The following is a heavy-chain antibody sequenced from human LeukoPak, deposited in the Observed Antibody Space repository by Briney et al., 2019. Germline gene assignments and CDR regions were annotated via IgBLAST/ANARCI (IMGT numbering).Heavy chain of an antibody. J-gene: IGHJ3*02. CDR2: ISSSGSTI. D-gene: IGHD3-3*01. CDR1: GFTFSDYY. V-gene: IGHV3-11*04. Sequence: PGGSLRLSCAASGFTFSDYYMSWIRQAPGKGLEWVSYISSSGSTIYYADSVKGRFTISRDNAKNSLYLQMNSLRAEDTAVYYCAREGSHHGFLEWYTGNDAFDIWGQGTMVTVSS. CDR3: AREGSHHGFLEWYTGNDAFDI.